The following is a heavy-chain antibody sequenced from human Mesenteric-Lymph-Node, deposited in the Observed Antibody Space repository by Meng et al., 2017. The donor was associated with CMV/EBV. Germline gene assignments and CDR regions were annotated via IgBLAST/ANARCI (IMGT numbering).Heavy chain of an antibody. CDR2: IHYSGST. Sequence: VSRGSISRGDYYWSWIRHHPGKGLEWIGYIHYSGSTYYNPSLKSRLTISVDTSKSQFSLNLSSVTAADTAMYYCASSSWSLYYFDYWGQGTLVTVSS. V-gene: IGHV4-31*02. D-gene: IGHD6-13*01. J-gene: IGHJ4*01. CDR3: ASSSWSLYYFDY. CDR1: RGSISRGDYY.